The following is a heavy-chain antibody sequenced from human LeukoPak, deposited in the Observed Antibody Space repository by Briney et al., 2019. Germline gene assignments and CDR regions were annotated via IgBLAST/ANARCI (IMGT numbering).Heavy chain of an antibody. CDR3: AREIGGILVFDY. CDR2: INPNSGDS. D-gene: IGHD5-18*01. Sequence: ASVKVSCKASGYKFTGYYMHWVRQAPGQGLEWMGWINPNSGDSHHAQKFQGRVTMTRDTSISTAYMELSRLRSDDTAVYYCAREIGGILVFDYWGQGTLVTVSA. J-gene: IGHJ4*02. CDR1: GYKFTGYY. V-gene: IGHV1-2*02.